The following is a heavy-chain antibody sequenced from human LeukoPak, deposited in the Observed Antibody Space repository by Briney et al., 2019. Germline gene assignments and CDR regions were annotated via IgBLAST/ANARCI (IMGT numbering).Heavy chain of an antibody. CDR3: ARHGGSYTFDF. V-gene: IGHV4-59*01. D-gene: IGHD1-26*01. Sequence: SETLSLTCGVSGGSISSYYWSWIRQPPGKGLELIGYMYDSGSTNYNPSLKSRVTISVDTSKNQFSLRLSSVTAADTAVYYCARHGGSYTFDFWGQGVLVTVSS. CDR2: MYDSGST. CDR1: GGSISSYY. J-gene: IGHJ4*02.